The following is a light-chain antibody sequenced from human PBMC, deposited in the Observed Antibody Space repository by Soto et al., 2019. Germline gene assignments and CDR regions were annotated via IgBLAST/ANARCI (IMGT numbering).Light chain of an antibody. CDR1: SSNIGNNY. V-gene: IGLV1-51*01. CDR2: DNN. Sequence: QSVLTQSPSVSEAQGQKVTIYCSGSSSNIGNNYVSWYQQLPGTAPKMLIYDNNKRPSGIPDRFSGSKSGTSGTLDITGLQTGDEADYYCATWDASLPGEVFGGGTKVTVL. J-gene: IGLJ2*01. CDR3: ATWDASLPGEV.